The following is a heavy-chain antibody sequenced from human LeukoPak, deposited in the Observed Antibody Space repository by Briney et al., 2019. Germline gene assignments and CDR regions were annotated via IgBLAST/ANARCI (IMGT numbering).Heavy chain of an antibody. Sequence: GGSLRLSCAASGFTFSSYAMHWVRQAPGKGLEWVAVISYDGSNKYYADSVKGRFTISRDNAKNTLYLQMNSLRAEDTAVYYCARVGIAARPDLQYGMDVWGQGTTVTVSS. V-gene: IGHV3-30*04. CDR2: ISYDGSNK. CDR3: ARVGIAARPDLQYGMDV. CDR1: GFTFSSYA. J-gene: IGHJ6*02. D-gene: IGHD6-6*01.